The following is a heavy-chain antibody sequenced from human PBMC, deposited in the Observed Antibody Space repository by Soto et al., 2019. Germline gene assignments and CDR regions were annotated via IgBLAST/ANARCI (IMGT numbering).Heavy chain of an antibody. CDR1: GFTFSSYA. J-gene: IGHJ6*02. D-gene: IGHD2-2*01. CDR3: AREGPGYCSSTSCSTGYYYYYGMDV. CDR2: ISHDGSNK. V-gene: IGHV3-30-3*01. Sequence: GGSLRLSCAASGFTFSSYAMHWVRQAPGKGLEWVAVISHDGSNKYYAGSVEGRFTISRDNSKNTLYLQMNSLRAEDTAVYYCAREGPGYCSSTSCSTGYYYYYGMDVWGQGTTVTVSS.